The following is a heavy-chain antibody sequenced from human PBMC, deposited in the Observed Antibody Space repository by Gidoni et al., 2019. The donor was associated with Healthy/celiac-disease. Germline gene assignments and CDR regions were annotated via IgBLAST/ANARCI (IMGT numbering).Heavy chain of an antibody. CDR3: AAEDYGDYGFDY. CDR2: IVVGSGNT. V-gene: IGHV1-58*01. Sequence: MQLVQAGPEVKKPGTSVKVSCKASGFTFTSSAVHWVRQVLGQSLEWRGWIVVGSGNTNYAQKFHERVTITRDMSTSTAYMELSSLRSEDTAVYYCAAEDYGDYGFDYWGQGTLVTVSS. D-gene: IGHD4-17*01. CDR1: GFTFTSSA. J-gene: IGHJ4*02.